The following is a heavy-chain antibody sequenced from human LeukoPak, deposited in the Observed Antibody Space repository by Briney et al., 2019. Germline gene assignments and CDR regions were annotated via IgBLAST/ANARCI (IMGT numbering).Heavy chain of an antibody. J-gene: IGHJ4*02. D-gene: IGHD4-17*01. Sequence: GGSLRLSCAASGFTFGSYGMNWVRQAPGRGLKWVASISSTGFYKYYADSVKGRFTISRDNSKTSLYLQMNSLRGEDSGVYYCARDYGDYYFDYWGQGTLVSVSS. CDR1: GFTFGSYG. V-gene: IGHV3-21*01. CDR3: ARDYGDYYFDY. CDR2: ISSTGFYK.